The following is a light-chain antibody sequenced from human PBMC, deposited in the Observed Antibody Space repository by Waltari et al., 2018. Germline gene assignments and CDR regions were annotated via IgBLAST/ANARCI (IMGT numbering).Light chain of an antibody. CDR3: CSYTSSLSWV. CDR2: DVN. Sequence: QPALTLPASASASPGQSITIPCPGTTSDIGLYDYVFWYQHTPGEAPKLMIYDVNNQPSGISNRFSGSKSGNTASLTISGLQAEDEADYYCCSYTSSLSWVFGGGTKLTVL. CDR1: TSDIGLYDY. V-gene: IGLV2-14*03. J-gene: IGLJ3*02.